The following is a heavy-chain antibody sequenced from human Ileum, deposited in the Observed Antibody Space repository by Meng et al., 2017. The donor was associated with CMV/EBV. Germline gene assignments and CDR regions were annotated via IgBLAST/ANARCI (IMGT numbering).Heavy chain of an antibody. CDR2: INPYNGDT. CDR3: ARGRPVWELPYPFEY. D-gene: IGHD1-26*01. V-gene: IGHV1-2*02. Sequence: SGYPFTGFFIHWVRQAPGQGLEWMGWINPYNGDTKFSQRFQGRVTMTGDTSITTAYLDLTRLKSDDTAVYYCARGRPVWELPYPFEYWGQGTLVTVSS. J-gene: IGHJ4*02. CDR1: GYPFTGFF.